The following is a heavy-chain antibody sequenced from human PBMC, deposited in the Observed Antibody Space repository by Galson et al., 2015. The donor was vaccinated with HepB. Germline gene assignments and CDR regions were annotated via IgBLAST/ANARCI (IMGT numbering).Heavy chain of an antibody. CDR2: INTNTGNP. D-gene: IGHD3-16*02. V-gene: IGHV7-4-1*02. CDR3: ARERVGDYIWGSYRSLDAFDI. J-gene: IGHJ3*02. CDR1: GYTFTSYA. Sequence: SVKVSCKASGYTFTSYAMNWVRQAPGQGLEWMGWINTNTGNPTYAQGFTGRFVFSLDTSVSTAYLQISSLKAEDTAVYYCARERVGDYIWGSYRSLDAFDIWGQGTMVTVSS.